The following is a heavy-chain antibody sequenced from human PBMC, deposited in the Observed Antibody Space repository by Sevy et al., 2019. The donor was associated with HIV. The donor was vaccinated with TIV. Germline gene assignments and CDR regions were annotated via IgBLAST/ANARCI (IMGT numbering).Heavy chain of an antibody. Sequence: SETLSLTCAIYRGSLSGYYWIWIRQSPGKGLEWLGEVSHNGNTNYNPSLKSRVTMSLDTPKNQFSLRLTSVTAGDTAGHYCGRGAVHSSRGIVFRPIDSWGQGALGTVSS. J-gene: IGHJ4*02. CDR2: VSHNGNT. CDR1: RGSLSGYY. V-gene: IGHV4-34*01. CDR3: GRGAVHSSRGIVFRPIDS. D-gene: IGHD3-10*01.